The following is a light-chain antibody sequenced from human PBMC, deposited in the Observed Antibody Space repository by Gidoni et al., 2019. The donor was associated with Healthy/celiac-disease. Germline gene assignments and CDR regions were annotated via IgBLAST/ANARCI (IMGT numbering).Light chain of an antibody. J-gene: IGLJ1*01. CDR3: SSYTSSSTLYV. Sequence: QSALTQPASVSGSPGQSITISCTGTSSDVGGYNYVSWYQQHPAKAPELMIYEVSNRPSGVPDRFSGSKSGNTASLTISGLQAEDEADYYCSSYTSSSTLYVFGTGTKVTVL. V-gene: IGLV2-14*01. CDR2: EVS. CDR1: SSDVGGYNY.